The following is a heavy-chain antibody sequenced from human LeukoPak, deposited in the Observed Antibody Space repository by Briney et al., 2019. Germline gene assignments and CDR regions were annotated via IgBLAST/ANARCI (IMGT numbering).Heavy chain of an antibody. J-gene: IGHJ4*02. CDR1: GFTFSSYA. V-gene: IGHV3-23*01. CDR3: AKDRVIVVVTAIQPFFDY. CDR2: ISGSGGST. D-gene: IGHD2-21*02. Sequence: PGGSLGLSCAASGFTFSSYAMSWVRQAPGKGLEWVSAISGSGGSTYYADSVKGRFTISRDNSKNTLYLQMNSLRAEDTAVYYCAKDRVIVVVTAIQPFFDYWGQGTLVTVSS.